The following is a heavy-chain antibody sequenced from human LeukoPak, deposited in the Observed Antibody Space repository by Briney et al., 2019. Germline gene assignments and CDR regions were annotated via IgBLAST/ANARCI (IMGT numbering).Heavy chain of an antibody. D-gene: IGHD6-19*01. CDR1: GYTFTSFE. J-gene: IGHJ4*02. CDR3: ARGVAGGDF. Sequence: GASVKVSCKASGYTFTSFEINWVRQSTGQGLEWMGRVNPDSGKTAYALKFQDRLIMTTNISLSTVYMELASLKSEDTAVYYCARGVAGGDFWGQGTLVTVSS. V-gene: IGHV1-8*01. CDR2: VNPDSGKT.